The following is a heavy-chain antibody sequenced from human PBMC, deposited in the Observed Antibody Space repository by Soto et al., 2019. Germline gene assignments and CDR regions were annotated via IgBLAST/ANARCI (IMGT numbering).Heavy chain of an antibody. J-gene: IGHJ1*01. Sequence: EVQLVESGGGLVQPGRSLRLSCAASGFTFDDYAMHWVRQAPGKGLEWVSGISWNSGSIGYADSVKGRFTISRDNAKNSVYLQMNSLRAEDTALYYCAKDLGGSGYFQHWGQGTLVTVSS. D-gene: IGHD3-10*01. CDR2: ISWNSGSI. CDR1: GFTFDDYA. V-gene: IGHV3-9*01. CDR3: AKDLGGSGYFQH.